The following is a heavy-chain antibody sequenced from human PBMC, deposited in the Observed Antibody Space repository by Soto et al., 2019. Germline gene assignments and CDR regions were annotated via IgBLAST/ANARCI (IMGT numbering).Heavy chain of an antibody. CDR3: ARSGDSSGYYYVGHWFDP. J-gene: IGHJ5*02. D-gene: IGHD3-22*01. CDR2: IYYSGST. CDR1: GGSISSYY. Sequence: QVQLQESGPGLVKPSETLSLTCTVSGGSISSYYWSWIRQPPGKGLEWIGYIYYSGSTNYNPSLKSRVTISVDTSKNQFSLKLSSVTAADTAVYYCARSGDSSGYYYVGHWFDPWGQGTLFTVSS. V-gene: IGHV4-59*01.